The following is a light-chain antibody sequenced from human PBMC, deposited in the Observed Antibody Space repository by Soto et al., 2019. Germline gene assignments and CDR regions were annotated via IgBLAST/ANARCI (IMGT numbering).Light chain of an antibody. J-gene: IGKJ5*01. V-gene: IGKV3-20*01. CDR1: QSVSSSS. Sequence: EIVLTQSPGNLSLSPGERATLSCRASQSVSSSSLAWYRQRPGQAPSLLIYGASRRATGIPDRFSGSGSGTDFTLIISRLEPEDVAVYYCQQYGRSPPITFGQGTRLEIK. CDR2: GAS. CDR3: QQYGRSPPIT.